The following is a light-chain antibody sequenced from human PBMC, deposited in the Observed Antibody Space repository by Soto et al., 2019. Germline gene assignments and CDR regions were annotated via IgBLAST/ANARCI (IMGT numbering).Light chain of an antibody. CDR3: QQYNTWPAEIT. J-gene: IGKJ5*01. CDR2: GAS. CDR1: QSVRTK. V-gene: IGKV3D-15*01. Sequence: ETVMTPSQATLSVSPCERATLSVSALQSVRTKVAWYQQTPGQAPRLLIYGASSRATGIPARFSGSGSGTEFTLTISSLQSEDSAVYYCQQYNTWPAEITFGQGTRLEIK.